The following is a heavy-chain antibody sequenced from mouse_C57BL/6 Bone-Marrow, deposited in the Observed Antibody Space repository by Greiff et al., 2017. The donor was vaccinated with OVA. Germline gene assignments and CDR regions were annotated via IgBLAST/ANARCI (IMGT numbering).Heavy chain of an antibody. V-gene: IGHV1-55*01. D-gene: IGHD2-4*01. Sequence: VQLQQPGAELVKPGASVKMSCKASGYTFTSYWITWVKQRPGQGLEWIGDIYPGSGSTNYNEKFKSKATLTVDTSSSTAYMQLSSLTSEDSAVYYCAKKGGYDYDRRDWYFDVWGTGTTVTVSS. CDR3: AKKGGYDYDRRDWYFDV. CDR1: GYTFTSYW. J-gene: IGHJ1*03. CDR2: IYPGSGST.